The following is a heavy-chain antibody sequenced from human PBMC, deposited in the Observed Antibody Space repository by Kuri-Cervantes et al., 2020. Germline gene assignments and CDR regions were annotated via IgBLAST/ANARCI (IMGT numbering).Heavy chain of an antibody. V-gene: IGHV3-9*01. CDR3: ARDRATARGSMDV. CDR2: ISWNSGSI. D-gene: IGHD5-12*01. Sequence: SLKISCAASGFTFDDYAMHWVRQAPGKGLERVSGISWNSGSIGYADSVKGRFTISRDNSKNTLYLQMNSLRAEDTAVYYCARDRATARGSMDVWGQGTTVTVSS. CDR1: GFTFDDYA. J-gene: IGHJ6*02.